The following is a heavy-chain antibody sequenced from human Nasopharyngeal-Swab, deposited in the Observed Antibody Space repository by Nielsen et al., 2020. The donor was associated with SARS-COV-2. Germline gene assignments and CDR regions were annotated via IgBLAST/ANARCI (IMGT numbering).Heavy chain of an antibody. Sequence: SETLSLTCTVPGGSISSYYWSWIRQPAGKGLEWIGRIYTSGSTNYNPSLKSRVTMSVDTSKNQFSLKLSSVTAADTAVYYCARVGRGYCSSTSCYEAFDIWGQGTMVTVSS. J-gene: IGHJ3*02. V-gene: IGHV4-4*07. CDR2: IYTSGST. CDR1: GGSISSYY. D-gene: IGHD2-2*03. CDR3: ARVGRGYCSSTSCYEAFDI.